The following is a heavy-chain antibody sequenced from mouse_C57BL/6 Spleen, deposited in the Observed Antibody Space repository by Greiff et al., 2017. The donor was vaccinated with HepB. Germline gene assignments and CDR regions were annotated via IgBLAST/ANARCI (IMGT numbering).Heavy chain of an antibody. CDR1: GYTFTSYW. J-gene: IGHJ3*01. CDR3: ARAGYYGSSYTY. Sequence: QVQLQQPGAELVMPGASVQLSCKASGYTFTSYWLPWVTPRPGHGLAWIGEIDPSDSYTNYNQKFKGKSTLTVDKSSSTAYRQLSSLTSEDSAVYYCARAGYYGSSYTYWGQGTLVTVSA. V-gene: IGHV1-69*01. CDR2: IDPSDSYT. D-gene: IGHD1-1*01.